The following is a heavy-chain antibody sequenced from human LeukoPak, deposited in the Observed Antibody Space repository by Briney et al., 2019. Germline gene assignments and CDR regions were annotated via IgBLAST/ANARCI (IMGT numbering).Heavy chain of an antibody. J-gene: IGHJ4*02. CDR2: IIPILGIA. CDR3: ARGYLSGYDVGYFDY. V-gene: IGHV1-69*02. D-gene: IGHD3-3*01. Sequence: SVKVSCKASGGTFSSYTISWVRQAPGQGLEWMGRIIPILGIANYAQKFQGRVTITADKSTSTAYMELSSLRSEDTAVYYCARGYLSGYDVGYFDYWGQGTLVTVSS. CDR1: GGTFSSYT.